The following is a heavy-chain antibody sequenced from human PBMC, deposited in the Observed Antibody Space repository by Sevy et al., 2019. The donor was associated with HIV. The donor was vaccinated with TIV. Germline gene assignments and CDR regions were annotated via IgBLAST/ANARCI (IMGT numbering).Heavy chain of an antibody. V-gene: IGHV3-15*01. CDR3: AIDHRRDGMIVVPFEK. Sequence: GGSLRLSCAASGLSFSNAWMAWVRQAPGKGLEWVGRIRSETGGGTTDFAAFAKGKFTISRDDPKNVLYLQMNSLKTEDTAVYYCAIDHRRDGMIVVPFEKWGLGTLVTVSS. J-gene: IGHJ4*02. D-gene: IGHD3-22*01. CDR2: IRSETGGGTT. CDR1: GLSFSNAW.